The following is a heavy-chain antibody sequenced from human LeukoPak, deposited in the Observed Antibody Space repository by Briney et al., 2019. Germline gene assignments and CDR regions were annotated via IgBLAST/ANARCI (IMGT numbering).Heavy chain of an antibody. CDR1: GGSISRGSYY. Sequence: PSETLSLTCSVSGGSISRGSYYWGWTRQPPGKGLEWIGSIYYSGSTYYNPSLKSPVTISVDTSRNQFSLKLGSVTAADTAVYYCARHGSIATGAFTYWGQGTLVTVSS. CDR2: IYYSGST. V-gene: IGHV4-39*01. D-gene: IGHD6-13*01. CDR3: ARHGSIATGAFTY. J-gene: IGHJ4*02.